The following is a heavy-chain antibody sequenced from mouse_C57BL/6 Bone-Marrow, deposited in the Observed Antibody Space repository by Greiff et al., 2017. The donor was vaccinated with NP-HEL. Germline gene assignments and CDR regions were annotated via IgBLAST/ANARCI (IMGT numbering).Heavy chain of an antibody. CDR3: ARRGFYFDV. CDR2: ISSGGSYT. V-gene: IGHV5-6*02. Sequence: EVKLVESGGDLVKPGGSLKLSCAASGFTFSSYGMSWVRQTPDKRLEWVATISSGGSYTYYPDSVKGRFTISRDNAKNTLYLQMSSLKSEDTAMYYCARRGFYFDVWGTGTTVTVSS. J-gene: IGHJ1*03. CDR1: GFTFSSYG.